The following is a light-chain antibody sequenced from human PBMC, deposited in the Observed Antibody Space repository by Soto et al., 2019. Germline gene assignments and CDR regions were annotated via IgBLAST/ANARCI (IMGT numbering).Light chain of an antibody. Sequence: EILLTQSPGTLSLSPGERATLSCRASQSVSNNYLAWYQQKPGQAPRLLIYGASNRATGIPDRFSGSGSGKDFTLTISRLEPEDFAVYYWQQYGSSGTFGQGTKVDI. CDR1: QSVSNNY. V-gene: IGKV3-20*01. CDR3: QQYGSSGT. CDR2: GAS. J-gene: IGKJ1*01.